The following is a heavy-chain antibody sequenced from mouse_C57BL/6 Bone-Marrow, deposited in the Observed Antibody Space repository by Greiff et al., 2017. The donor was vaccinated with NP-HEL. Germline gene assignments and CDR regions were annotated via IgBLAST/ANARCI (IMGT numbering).Heavy chain of an antibody. Sequence: QVQLQQSGPGLVQPSQSLSITCTVSGFSLTSYGVHWVRQSPGKGLEWLGVIWRGGSTDYNAAFMSRLSITKDNSKSQVFFKMNSLQADDTAIYYCAKAYSPHYYAMDYWGQGTSVTVSS. V-gene: IGHV2-5*01. CDR3: AKAYSPHYYAMDY. CDR1: GFSLTSYG. D-gene: IGHD2-12*01. J-gene: IGHJ4*01. CDR2: IWRGGST.